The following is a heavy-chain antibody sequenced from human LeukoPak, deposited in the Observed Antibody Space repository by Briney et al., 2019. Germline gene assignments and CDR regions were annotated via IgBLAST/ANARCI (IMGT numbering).Heavy chain of an antibody. Sequence: GGSLRLSCAASGFTFSDYYMSWIRQAPGKGLEWVSYISSSGSTIYYADSVKGRFTISRDNSKNTLYLQMNSLRAEDTAVYYCAKATPGYYYDSSGYYSYFDYWGQGTLVTVSS. CDR3: AKATPGYYYDSSGYYSYFDY. CDR1: GFTFSDYY. D-gene: IGHD3-22*01. J-gene: IGHJ4*02. CDR2: ISSSGSTI. V-gene: IGHV3-11*01.